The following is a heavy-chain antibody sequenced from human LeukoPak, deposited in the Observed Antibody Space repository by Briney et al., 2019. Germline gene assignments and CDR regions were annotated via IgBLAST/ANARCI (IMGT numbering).Heavy chain of an antibody. J-gene: IGHJ3*02. V-gene: IGHV3-74*01. Sequence: PGGSLRLSCAASGFSFSRSWMHWVRQAPGKGLVWVSHINSDGSSTTYADSVKGRFTISRDNAKTSLYLQMNSLRAEDTAVYYCARDVLAAGATGTFDIWGQGTMVTVSS. CDR1: GFSFSRSW. CDR2: INSDGSST. CDR3: ARDVLAAGATGTFDI. D-gene: IGHD1-14*01.